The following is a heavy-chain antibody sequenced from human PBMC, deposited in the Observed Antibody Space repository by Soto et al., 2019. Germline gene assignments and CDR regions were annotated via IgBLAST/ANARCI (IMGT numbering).Heavy chain of an antibody. CDR2: IIPILGIA. CDR3: ARGHAPIIATMHPYLYCSYMDV. V-gene: IGHV1-69*02. CDR1: GGTFSSYT. Sequence: SVKVSCKASGGTFSSYTISWVRQAPGQGLEWMGRIIPILGIANYAQKFQGRVTITADKSTSTAYMELSSLRSEDTAVYYCARGHAPIIATMHPYLYCSYMDVWGKRTTATASS. J-gene: IGHJ6*03. D-gene: IGHD5-12*01.